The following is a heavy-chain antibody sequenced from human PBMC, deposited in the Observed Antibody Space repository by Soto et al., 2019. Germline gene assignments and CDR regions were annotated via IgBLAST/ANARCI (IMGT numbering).Heavy chain of an antibody. Sequence: SETLSLTWTLCGGSISSSSYYWGWFRQPPGKGLEWIGSIYYSGSTYYNPSLKSRVTISVDTSKNQFSLKLSSVTAADTAVYYCAKGGSGSYSNAFDIWGQGTMVT. D-gene: IGHD3-10*01. CDR2: IYYSGST. V-gene: IGHV4-39*01. CDR3: AKGGSGSYSNAFDI. J-gene: IGHJ3*02. CDR1: GGSISSSSYY.